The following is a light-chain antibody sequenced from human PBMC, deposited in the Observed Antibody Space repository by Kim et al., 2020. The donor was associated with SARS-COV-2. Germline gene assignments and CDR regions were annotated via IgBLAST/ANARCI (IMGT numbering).Light chain of an antibody. V-gene: IGLV7-46*01. CDR3: LLSYSDSRV. CDR1: TGPVPSGHF. Sequence: PEGATTLTCDSSTGPVPSGHFPYCFQQKPGQAPTTLIFDTGNRHSWTPARFSGSLLGGKAALTLSAARPEDEADYYCLLSYSDSRVFGGGTQLTVL. J-gene: IGLJ2*01. CDR2: DTG.